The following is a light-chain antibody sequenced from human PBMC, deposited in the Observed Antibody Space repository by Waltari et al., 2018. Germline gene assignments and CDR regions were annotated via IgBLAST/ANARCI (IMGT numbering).Light chain of an antibody. CDR2: QDL. J-gene: IGLJ3*02. CDR3: QALGSNRWV. V-gene: IGLV3-1*01. CDR1: IFGSKS. Sequence: SSELTQPPSVSASPGQTASLTCSGDIFGSKSASWYQHKPGQSPLLVLYQDLNRPSGIPERFSGSKSGNTATLTISGTQAMDDADYYCQALGSNRWVFGGGTKLTVL.